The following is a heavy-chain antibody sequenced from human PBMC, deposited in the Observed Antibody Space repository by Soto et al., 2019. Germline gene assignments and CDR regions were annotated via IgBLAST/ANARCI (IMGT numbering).Heavy chain of an antibody. Sequence: ASVKVSCKASGYTSTAYYMHWVRQAPGQGLEWMGWTNPNSGGTNYAQKFQGRVTMTRDTSISTAYMELSRLRSDDTAVYYCARVHYDSVPADYWGQGTQVTVSS. CDR2: TNPNSGGT. CDR3: ARVHYDSVPADY. D-gene: IGHD3-22*01. CDR1: GYTSTAYY. J-gene: IGHJ4*02. V-gene: IGHV1-2*02.